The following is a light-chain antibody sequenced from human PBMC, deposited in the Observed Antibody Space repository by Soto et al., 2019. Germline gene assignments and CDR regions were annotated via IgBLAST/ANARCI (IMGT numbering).Light chain of an antibody. CDR2: GAS. V-gene: IGKV3-20*01. J-gene: IGKJ5*01. CDR3: QQYGGSPRIA. Sequence: IVMTTSAATLSVSRGERAPLSCRASQSISSNLAWYQQRPGQPPRLLIYGASNRATGIPDRFSGSGSGTDFTLIINGLEPEDVAIYYCQQYGGSPRIASGQRTRLEI. CDR1: QSISSN.